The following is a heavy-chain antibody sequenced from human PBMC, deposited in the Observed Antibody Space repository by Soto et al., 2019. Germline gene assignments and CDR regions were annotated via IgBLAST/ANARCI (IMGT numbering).Heavy chain of an antibody. D-gene: IGHD6-19*01. CDR2: VYYTGST. Sequence: QVQLQESGPGLVKPSETLSLTCSVSGGSISGSYWSWXRQSXXXGLEWLGYVYYTGSTNYSPSLRSRVSISVDTSKNEFSLRLSSVTAADTAVYFCARSVAVPGAHIDYWGQGTQVTVSS. J-gene: IGHJ4*02. CDR1: GGSISGSY. CDR3: ARSVAVPGAHIDY. V-gene: IGHV4-59*01.